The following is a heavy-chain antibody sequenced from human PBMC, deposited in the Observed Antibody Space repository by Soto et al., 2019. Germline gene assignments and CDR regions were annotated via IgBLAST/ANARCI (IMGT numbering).Heavy chain of an antibody. Sequence: QVQLQESGPGLVKPSETLSLTCTVSGGSISSYYWSWIRQPPGKGLEWIGYIYYSGSTNYNPSLKSRVTISVDTSKNQFSLKLSSVTAADTAVYYCARGLPVWGTKSSAFDIWGQGTMVTVSS. CDR2: IYYSGST. J-gene: IGHJ3*02. D-gene: IGHD3-16*01. V-gene: IGHV4-59*01. CDR3: ARGLPVWGTKSSAFDI. CDR1: GGSISSYY.